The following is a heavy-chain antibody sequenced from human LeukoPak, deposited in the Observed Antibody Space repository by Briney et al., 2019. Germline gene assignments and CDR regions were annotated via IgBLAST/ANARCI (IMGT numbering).Heavy chain of an antibody. CDR2: IKQDGSEK. D-gene: IGHD6-13*01. J-gene: IGHJ4*02. CDR1: GFTFSSYW. V-gene: IGHV3-7*04. Sequence: GGSLRLSCAASGFTFSSYWMSWVRQAPGKGLEWVANIKQDGSEKYYVASVKGRFTISRDNAKNSLYLQMNSLRAEDTAVYYCARGTDSSSWYPPTLYYFDYWGQGTLVTVSS. CDR3: ARGTDSSSWYPPTLYYFDY.